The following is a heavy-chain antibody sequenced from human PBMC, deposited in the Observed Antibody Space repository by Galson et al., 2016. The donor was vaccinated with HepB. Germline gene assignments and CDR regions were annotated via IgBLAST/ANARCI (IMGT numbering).Heavy chain of an antibody. CDR2: ISGNGGST. Sequence: SLRLSCAGSGFTFSNYAIYWVRQAPGKGLEYVSVISGNGGSTYYADSVKGRFTISRDNSKSTLYLQMSSLSAADTAVYYCVISLAWFNYYHYSVDVWGQGTTVTVSS. D-gene: IGHD3-9*01. J-gene: IGHJ6*02. CDR1: GFTFSNYA. V-gene: IGHV3-64D*06. CDR3: VISLAWFNYYHYSVDV.